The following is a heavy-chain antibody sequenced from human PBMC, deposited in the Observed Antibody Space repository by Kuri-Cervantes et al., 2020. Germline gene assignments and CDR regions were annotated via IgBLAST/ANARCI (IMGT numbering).Heavy chain of an antibody. CDR1: GFTFSNSD. CDR3: ARSYYDSSGLSGMDV. Sequence: GGSLRLSCAASGFTFSNSDMNWVRQAPGKGLEWVSGVSWNGSRTHYADSVKGRFIISRDNSKNTVYLQMNSLRAEDTAVYYCARSYYDSSGLSGMDVWGQGTTVTVSS. J-gene: IGHJ6*02. CDR2: VSWNGSRT. D-gene: IGHD3-22*01. V-gene: IGHV3-19*01.